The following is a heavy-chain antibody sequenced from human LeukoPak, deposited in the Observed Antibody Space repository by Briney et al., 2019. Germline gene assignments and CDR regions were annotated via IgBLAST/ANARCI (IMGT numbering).Heavy chain of an antibody. Sequence: PSETLSLTCTVSGDSINNHYWSWIRQSPGKGLEWIGYIYYSGSTNYNPSLNSRVTISVDTSQSQFSLKLNSVTAADTAVYYCARCSRGGDCYYFDYWGQGNLVTVSS. J-gene: IGHJ4*02. V-gene: IGHV4-59*11. D-gene: IGHD2-21*02. CDR1: GDSINNHY. CDR3: ARCSRGGDCYYFDY. CDR2: IYYSGST.